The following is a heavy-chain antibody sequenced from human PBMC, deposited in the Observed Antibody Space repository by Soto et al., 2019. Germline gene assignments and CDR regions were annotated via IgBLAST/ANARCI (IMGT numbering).Heavy chain of an antibody. J-gene: IGHJ1*01. V-gene: IGHV2-5*02. CDR1: GFSLSTSRVG. Sequence: SGPKLVNPTQTLTLTCTFSGFSLSTSRVGVGWIRQPPGKALEWLALIYWDDDKRYSPSLKSRLTITKDTSKNQVVLTMTNMDPVDTATYFFSNLVEGVPPIGEYFQHWGQGTLVTVSS. D-gene: IGHD7-27*01. CDR2: IYWDDDK. CDR3: SNLVEGVPPIGEYFQH.